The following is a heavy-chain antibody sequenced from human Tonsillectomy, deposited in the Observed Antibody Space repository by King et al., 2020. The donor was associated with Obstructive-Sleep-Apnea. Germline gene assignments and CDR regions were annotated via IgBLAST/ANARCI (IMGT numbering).Heavy chain of an antibody. D-gene: IGHD2-15*01. J-gene: IGHJ4*02. CDR1: GFTFSKSW. Sequence: VQLVESGGGLIQPGGSLTLSCGTSGFTFSKSWMTWIRQAPGKGLEWVANIKEDGSEQDYVGSVKGRFTISRDNAQNSLFLHMNSLRADDTAVYYCARVTDKESKNRSLDSWGLGTLVVVSS. CDR2: IKEDGSEQ. V-gene: IGHV3-7*03. CDR3: ARVTDKESKNRSLDS.